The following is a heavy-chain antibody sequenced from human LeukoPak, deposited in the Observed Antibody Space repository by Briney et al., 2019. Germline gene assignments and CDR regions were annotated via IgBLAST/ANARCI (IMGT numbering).Heavy chain of an antibody. D-gene: IGHD5-18*01. Sequence: PGGSLRLSCAASGFTFNSYSMHWVRQAPGKGLEWVSSITSSSKSVYYAGSVRGRFTISRDNAKNSLYLQMNSLRAEDTAVYYCARGYTYSLTRGYHYGMDVWGQGTTVTVSS. V-gene: IGHV3-21*01. CDR3: ARGYTYSLTRGYHYGMDV. J-gene: IGHJ6*02. CDR2: ITSSSKSV. CDR1: GFTFNSYS.